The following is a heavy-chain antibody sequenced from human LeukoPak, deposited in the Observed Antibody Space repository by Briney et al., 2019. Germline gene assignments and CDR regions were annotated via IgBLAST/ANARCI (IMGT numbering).Heavy chain of an antibody. CDR3: ARKAMVRELSPMDY. V-gene: IGHV1-69*04. Sequence: GASVKVSCKASGGTFSSYAISWVRQAPGQGLEWMGRIIPILGIANYAQKFQGRVTITADKSTSTAYMELRSLRSDDTAVYYCARKAMVRELSPMDYWGQGTLVTVSS. J-gene: IGHJ4*02. CDR2: IIPILGIA. CDR1: GGTFSSYA. D-gene: IGHD3-10*01.